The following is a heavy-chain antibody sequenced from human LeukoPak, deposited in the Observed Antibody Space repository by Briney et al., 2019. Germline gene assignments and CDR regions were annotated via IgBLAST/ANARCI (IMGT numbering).Heavy chain of an antibody. V-gene: IGHV4-30-4*08. D-gene: IGHD4-23*01. CDR1: GGSISSGGYY. J-gene: IGHJ3*02. CDR2: IYYSGST. CDR3: ARENSYGGDSEAFDI. Sequence: SETLSLTCTVSGGSISSGGYYWSWIRQPPGKGLEWIGYIYYSGSTYYNPSLKSRVTISVDTSKNQFSLKLSSVTAADTAVYYCARENSYGGDSEAFDIWGQGTMVTVSS.